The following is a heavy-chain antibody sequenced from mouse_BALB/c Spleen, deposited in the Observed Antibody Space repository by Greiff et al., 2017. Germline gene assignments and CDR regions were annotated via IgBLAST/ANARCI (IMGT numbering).Heavy chain of an antibody. V-gene: IGHV5-9*03. J-gene: IGHJ4*01. CDR1: GFTFSSYT. CDR3: ARWDGYSAYYAMDY. CDR2: ISSGGGNT. D-gene: IGHD2-3*01. Sequence: EVMLVESGGGLVKPGGSLKLSCAASGFTFSSYTMSWVRQTPEKRLEWVATISSGGGNTYYPDSVKGRFTISRDNAKNNLYLQMSSLRSEDTALYYCARWDGYSAYYAMDYWGQGTSVTVSS.